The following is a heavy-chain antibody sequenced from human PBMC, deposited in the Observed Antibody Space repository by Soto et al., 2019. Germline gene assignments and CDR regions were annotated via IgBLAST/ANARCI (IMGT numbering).Heavy chain of an antibody. CDR2: IWYDGSNK. D-gene: IGHD5-12*01. Sequence: QVQLVESGGGVVQPGRSLRLSCAASGFTFSSYGKHWVRQAPGKGLEWVAVIWYDGSNKYYADSVKGRFTISRDNSKNTLYLQMNSLRAEDTAVYYCARDSGWLNYYGMDVWGQGTTVTVSS. J-gene: IGHJ6*02. V-gene: IGHV3-33*01. CDR1: GFTFSSYG. CDR3: ARDSGWLNYYGMDV.